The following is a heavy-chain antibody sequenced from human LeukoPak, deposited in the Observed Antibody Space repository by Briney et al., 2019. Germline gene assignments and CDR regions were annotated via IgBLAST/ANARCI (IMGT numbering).Heavy chain of an antibody. D-gene: IGHD3-22*01. J-gene: IGHJ4*02. V-gene: IGHV4-59*01. Sequence: PSETLSLTCTVSGGSISSYYWSWIRQPPGKGLEWIGYIYYSGSTNYNPSLKSRVTISVDTSKNQFSLKLSSVTAADTAVYYCARGDRHDSGDYWGQGTLVTVSS. CDR2: IYYSGST. CDR3: ARGDRHDSGDY. CDR1: GGSISSYY.